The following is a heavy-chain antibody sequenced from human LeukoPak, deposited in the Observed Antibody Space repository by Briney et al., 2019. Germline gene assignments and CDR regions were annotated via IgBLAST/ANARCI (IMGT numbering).Heavy chain of an antibody. D-gene: IGHD3-10*01. CDR3: ARTRYYYNSRSYGAPYYFDY. CDR1: GGSISSSSYY. Sequence: RASETLSLTCTVSGGSISSSSYYWGWIRQPPGKGLEWIGSIYYSGGTYYNPSLKSRVTISVDTSKSQFSLKLSSVTAADTAVYYCARTRYYYNSRSYGAPYYFDYWGQGTLVTVSS. CDR2: IYYSGGT. V-gene: IGHV4-39*01. J-gene: IGHJ4*02.